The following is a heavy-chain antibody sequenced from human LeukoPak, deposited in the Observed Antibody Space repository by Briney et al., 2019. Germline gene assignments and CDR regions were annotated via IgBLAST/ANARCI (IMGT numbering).Heavy chain of an antibody. D-gene: IGHD3-10*01. CDR2: ISSSGSTI. CDR1: GFTFSDYY. J-gene: IGHJ5*02. V-gene: IGHV3-11*01. CDR3: ARPYGSGSKNWFDP. Sequence: GGSLRLSCAASGFTFSDYYMSWIRQAPGKGLEWVSYISSSGSTIYYADSVKGRFTISRDNAKNSLYLQMNSLRAEDTAVYYCARPYGSGSKNWFDPWGQGNLVTVSS.